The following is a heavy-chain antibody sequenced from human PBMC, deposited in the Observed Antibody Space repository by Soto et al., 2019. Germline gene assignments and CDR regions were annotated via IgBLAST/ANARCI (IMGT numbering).Heavy chain of an antibody. CDR3: ARVRGLRSPYYYYGMDV. V-gene: IGHV4-34*01. CDR1: GGSFSGYY. CDR2: INHSGST. D-gene: IGHD4-17*01. Sequence: PSETLSLTCAVYGGSFSGYYWSWIRQPPGKGLEWIGEINHSGSTNYNPSLKSRVTISVDTSKNQFSLKLSSVTAADTAVYYCARVRGLRSPYYYYGMDVWGQGTTVTVSS. J-gene: IGHJ6*02.